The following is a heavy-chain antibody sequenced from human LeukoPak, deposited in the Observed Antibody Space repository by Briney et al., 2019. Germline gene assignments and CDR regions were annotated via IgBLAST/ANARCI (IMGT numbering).Heavy chain of an antibody. CDR1: GFTVSSNY. Sequence: GGSLRLSCAASGFTVSSNYMSWVRQAPGKGLEWVSVIYSGGSTYYADSVKGRFTIPRDNSKNTLYLQMNSLRAEDTAVYYCARADYGDYLYYWGQGTLVTVSS. CDR3: ARADYGDYLYY. J-gene: IGHJ4*02. D-gene: IGHD4-17*01. CDR2: IYSGGST. V-gene: IGHV3-53*01.